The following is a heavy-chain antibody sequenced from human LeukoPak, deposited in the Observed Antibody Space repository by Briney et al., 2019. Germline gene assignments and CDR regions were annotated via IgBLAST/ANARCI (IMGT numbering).Heavy chain of an antibody. CDR1: GYTFTSYG. D-gene: IGHD3-10*01. Sequence: SVTVSFKASGYTFTSYGISWVRQAPGQGLEWMGGIIPIFGTANYAQKFQGRVTITADESTSTAYMELSSLRSEDTAVYYCARRDLGYGSGSYFPSDDYWGQGTLVTVSS. CDR2: IIPIFGTA. CDR3: ARRDLGYGSGSYFPSDDY. J-gene: IGHJ4*02. V-gene: IGHV1-69*13.